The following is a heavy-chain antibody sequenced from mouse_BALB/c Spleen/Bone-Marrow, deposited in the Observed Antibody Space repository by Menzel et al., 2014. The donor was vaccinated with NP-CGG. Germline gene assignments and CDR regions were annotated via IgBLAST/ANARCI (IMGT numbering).Heavy chain of an antibody. Sequence: EVQLQQSGPSLVKPSQTLSLTCSVAGDSITSGYWNWIRKFPGNKLEYMGYISYSGSTYYNPSLKSRISITRDTSKNQYYLQLNSVTTDDTATYYCARYDGNYDWYFDVWGAGTTVTVSS. CDR2: ISYSGST. D-gene: IGHD2-1*01. V-gene: IGHV3-8*02. J-gene: IGHJ1*01. CDR1: GDSITSGY. CDR3: ARYDGNYDWYFDV.